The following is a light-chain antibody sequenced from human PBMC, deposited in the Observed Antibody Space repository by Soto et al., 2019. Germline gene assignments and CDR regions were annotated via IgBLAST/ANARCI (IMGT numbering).Light chain of an antibody. V-gene: IGKV3D-15*01. CDR1: QSVSSN. CDR2: GAS. CDR3: QQYNNWPPYP. J-gene: IGKJ2*01. Sequence: EIVMTQSPATLSVSPGERATLSCRASQSVSSNLAWYQQKPCQAPRLLIYGASTRATGIPARFSGSGSGTEFTRTISSLQSEDFAVYYCQQYNNWPPYPVGQGTNLEIK.